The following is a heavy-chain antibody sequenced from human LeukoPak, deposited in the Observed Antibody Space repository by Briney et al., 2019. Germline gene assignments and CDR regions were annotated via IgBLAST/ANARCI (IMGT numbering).Heavy chain of an antibody. CDR1: GGSFSGYY. CDR3: ARSVEMATIQTFDY. D-gene: IGHD5-24*01. J-gene: IGHJ4*02. Sequence: SETLSLTCAVYGGSFSGYYWSWIRQHPGKGLEWIGYIYYSGSTYYNPSLESRVTISVDTSKNQFSLKLSSVTAADTAVYYCARSVEMATIQTFDYWGQGTLVTVSS. CDR2: IYYSGST. V-gene: IGHV4-31*11.